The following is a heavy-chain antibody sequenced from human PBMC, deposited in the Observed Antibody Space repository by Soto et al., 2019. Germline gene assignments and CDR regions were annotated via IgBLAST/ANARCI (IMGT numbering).Heavy chain of an antibody. CDR2: IIPIFGTA. J-gene: IGHJ6*02. V-gene: IGHV1-69*01. D-gene: IGHD2-2*01. CDR1: GGTFSSYA. Sequence: QVQLVQSGAEVQKPGSSVKVSCKASGGTFSSYAISWVRQAPGQGLEWMGGIIPIFGTANYAQKVQGRVTMTADESTSTAYMELSSLRSEDTAVYYCARPVPASIPYYYGMDVWGQGTTVTVSS. CDR3: ARPVPASIPYYYGMDV.